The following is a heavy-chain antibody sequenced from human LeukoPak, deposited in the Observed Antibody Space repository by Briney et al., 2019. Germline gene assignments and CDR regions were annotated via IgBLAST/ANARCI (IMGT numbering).Heavy chain of an antibody. CDR2: INPSGGST. V-gene: IGHV1-46*01. Sequence: ASVKVSCKASGYTFTSYYMHWVRQAPGQGLEWMGMINPSGGSTSYAQKFQGRVIMTRDMSTSTVYMELSSLRSEDSAVYYCARRESGGNSYFDYWGQGTLVTVYS. CDR1: GYTFTSYY. CDR3: ARRESGGNSYFDY. D-gene: IGHD4-23*01. J-gene: IGHJ4*02.